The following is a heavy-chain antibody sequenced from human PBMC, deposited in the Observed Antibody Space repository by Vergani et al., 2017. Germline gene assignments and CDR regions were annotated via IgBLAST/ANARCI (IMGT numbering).Heavy chain of an antibody. Sequence: EVQLLQSGAEVKKPGESLKISCKGSGYSFTNYWIAWVRQMPGKGLYWMGIIYPGDSDTRYNSSFEGQVTISADKSITTAYLEWSSLKATDTAIYYCARSSFGNPSDFWGQGTLVTVSS. CDR2: IYPGDSDT. J-gene: IGHJ4*02. CDR1: GYSFTNYW. D-gene: IGHD4-23*01. V-gene: IGHV5-51*01. CDR3: ARSSFGNPSDF.